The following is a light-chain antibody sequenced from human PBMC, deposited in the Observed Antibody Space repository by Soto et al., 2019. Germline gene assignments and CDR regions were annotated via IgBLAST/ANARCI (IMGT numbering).Light chain of an antibody. CDR3: SSYTGRSTLL. CDR1: SSDIGGYNF. J-gene: IGLJ2*01. Sequence: QLVLTQPASVSGSPGQSITISCTGSSSDIGGYNFVSWYQQHPGKAPQLIIYEVTNRPFGVSSRFSASKSANTASLTISGLQSEDEADYYCSSYTGRSTLLFGGGTKLTVL. CDR2: EVT. V-gene: IGLV2-14*01.